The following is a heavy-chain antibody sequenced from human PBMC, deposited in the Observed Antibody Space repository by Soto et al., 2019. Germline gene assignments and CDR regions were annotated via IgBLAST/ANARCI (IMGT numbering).Heavy chain of an antibody. D-gene: IGHD1-26*01. CDR1: GFTFSDHH. Sequence: EVQLVESGGGLVQPGESLRLSCAASGFTFSDHHMDWVRQAPGKGLEWVGRIRNKGSGYSTEYAASVNGRFTISRDDSKNSLYLKMNSLSTEDTAVYYCARMQQTGSTFHVCGQGTTVTVSS. CDR2: IRNKGSGYST. J-gene: IGHJ6*02. V-gene: IGHV3-72*01. CDR3: ARMQQTGSTFHV.